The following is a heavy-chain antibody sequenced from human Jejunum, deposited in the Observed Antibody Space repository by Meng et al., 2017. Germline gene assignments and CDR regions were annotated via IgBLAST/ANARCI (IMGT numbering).Heavy chain of an antibody. J-gene: IGHJ4*02. CDR2: IWYDGINK. Sequence: LKISCAASGLTFSNYGMHLVREAPGQGQEWVAVIWYDGINKYCADYVAGRFTISRDNSKNTLYLQMESLRAEDTAVYYCARDVRVDYWGQGTLVTVSS. CDR3: ARDVRVDY. V-gene: IGHV3-33*01. D-gene: IGHD2-8*01. CDR1: GLTFSNYG.